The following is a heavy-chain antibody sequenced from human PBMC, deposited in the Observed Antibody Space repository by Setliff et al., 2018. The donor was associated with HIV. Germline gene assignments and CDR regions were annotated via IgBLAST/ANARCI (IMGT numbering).Heavy chain of an antibody. V-gene: IGHV1-24*01. CDR2: FDPEDGET. D-gene: IGHD4-17*01. J-gene: IGHJ5*02. CDR3: ARDGKAMTTVDNWFDP. CDR1: GYTLSELS. Sequence: ASVKVSCKVSGYTLSELSMHWVRQAPGEGLEWMGGFDPEDGETVYAQKFQGRVTMTTDTSTSTAYMELSSLRSEDTAVYYCARDGKAMTTVDNWFDPWGQGTLVTVSS.